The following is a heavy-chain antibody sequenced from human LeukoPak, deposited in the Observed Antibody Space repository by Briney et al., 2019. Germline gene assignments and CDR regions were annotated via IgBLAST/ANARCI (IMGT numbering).Heavy chain of an antibody. Sequence: PGRSLRLSCAASGFTFSSYAMHWVRQAPGKGLEWVAVISYDGSNKYYADSVKGRFTISRDISKNTLYLQMNSLRAEDTAVYYCAREWELASLHYYMDVWGKGTTVTVSS. V-gene: IGHV3-30*14. D-gene: IGHD1-26*01. CDR2: ISYDGSNK. J-gene: IGHJ6*03. CDR3: AREWELASLHYYMDV. CDR1: GFTFSSYA.